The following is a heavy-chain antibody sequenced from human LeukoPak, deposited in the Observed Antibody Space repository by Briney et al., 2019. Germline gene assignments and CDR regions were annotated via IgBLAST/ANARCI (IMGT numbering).Heavy chain of an antibody. J-gene: IGHJ4*02. D-gene: IGHD2-15*01. CDR3: ARAYCSGGSCPSHFDY. V-gene: IGHV3-21*01. CDR2: ISSSSSYI. CDR1: GFTFSSYS. Sequence: GGSLRLSCAASGFTFSSYSMNWVRQAPGQGLEWVSSISSSSSYIYYADSVKGRFTISRDNAKNSLYLQMNSLRAEDTAVYYCARAYCSGGSCPSHFDYWGQGTLVTVSS.